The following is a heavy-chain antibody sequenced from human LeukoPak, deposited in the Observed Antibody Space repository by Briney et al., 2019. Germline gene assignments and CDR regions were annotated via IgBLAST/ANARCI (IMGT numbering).Heavy chain of an antibody. V-gene: IGHV3-74*01. CDR2: INSDGSST. D-gene: IGHD2-21*02. J-gene: IGHJ4*02. CDR1: GFTFSRYW. CDR3: ANTLHTYCDGDCLGY. Sequence: GGSLRLSCAASGFTFSRYWMHWVRQAPGKGLVWVSRINSDGSSTSYADSVKGRFTISRDNARNTLYLQMNSLTAEDTAVYYCANTLHTYCDGDCLGYWGRGTLVTVS.